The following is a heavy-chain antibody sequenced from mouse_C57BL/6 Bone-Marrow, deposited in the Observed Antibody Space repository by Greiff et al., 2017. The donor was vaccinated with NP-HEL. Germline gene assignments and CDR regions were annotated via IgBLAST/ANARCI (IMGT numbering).Heavy chain of an antibody. CDR3: ARRITTVVAWYFDV. V-gene: IGHV5-12*01. D-gene: IGHD1-1*01. J-gene: IGHJ1*03. CDR1: GFTFSDYY. Sequence: EVKLMESGGGLVQPGGSLKLSCAASGFTFSDYYMYWVRQTPEKRLEWVAYISNGGGSTYYPDTVKGRFTISRDNDKNTLYLQMSRLKSEDTAMYYCARRITTVVAWYFDVWGTGTTVTVSS. CDR2: ISNGGGST.